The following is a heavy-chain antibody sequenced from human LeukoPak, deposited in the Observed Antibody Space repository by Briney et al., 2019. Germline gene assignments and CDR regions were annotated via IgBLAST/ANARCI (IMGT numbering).Heavy chain of an antibody. V-gene: IGHV4-31*03. D-gene: IGHD3-10*01. CDR3: ARDLSYGRYFDY. Sequence: SQTLSLTCTVSGGSISGGGYYWSWIRQHPGKGLESIGYFYYSGSTYSNPSLRSRTTISVDTSKIQFSLKLSSVTAADTAVYYCARDLSYGRYFDYWGQGTLVTVSS. CDR1: GGSISGGGYY. CDR2: FYYSGST. J-gene: IGHJ4*02.